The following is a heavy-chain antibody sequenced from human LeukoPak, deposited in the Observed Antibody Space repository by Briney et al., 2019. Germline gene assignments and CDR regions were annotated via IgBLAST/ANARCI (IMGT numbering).Heavy chain of an antibody. CDR2: ITGNGGTT. Sequence: GGSLRLSCSASGFTFNNYAMHWVRQAPGKGLEYVSAITGNGGTTYYGDSVRGRFTISRDNSKNTVYLQMSSLRPEDTAVYYCLKDLTGSGDYWGQGTLVTVSS. J-gene: IGHJ4*02. CDR1: GFTFNNYA. V-gene: IGHV3-64D*06. D-gene: IGHD3-10*01. CDR3: LKDLTGSGDY.